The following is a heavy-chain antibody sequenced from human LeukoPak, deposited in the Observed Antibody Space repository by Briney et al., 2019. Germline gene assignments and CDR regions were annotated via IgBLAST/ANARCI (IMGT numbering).Heavy chain of an antibody. V-gene: IGHV3-23*01. CDR2: ISGSGGST. CDR1: GFTFSSYA. J-gene: IGHJ4*02. D-gene: IGHD6-19*01. CDR3: AKDWMAVADSYYFDY. Sequence: GGSLRLSCAASGFTFSSYAMSWVRQAPGKGLEWVSAISGSGGSTYYADSVKGRFTTSRDNSKNTLYLQMNSLRAEDTAVYYCAKDWMAVADSYYFDYWGQGTLVTVSS.